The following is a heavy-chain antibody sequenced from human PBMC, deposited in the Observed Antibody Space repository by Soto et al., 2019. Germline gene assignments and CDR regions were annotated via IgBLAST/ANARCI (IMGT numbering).Heavy chain of an antibody. Sequence: QVQLQESGPGLMKPSETLSLTCAVSGDSISTYYCMWIRQPPGKGLESIGYLYYGRSANYNPSLKSRVTLSVDTSTNQCSLTLSSMTAADTTVYYCALRSMAVVPEYWGQGTLVTVSS. D-gene: IGHD3-22*01. CDR2: LYYGRSA. V-gene: IGHV4-59*01. CDR1: GDSISTYY. J-gene: IGHJ4*02. CDR3: ALRSMAVVPEY.